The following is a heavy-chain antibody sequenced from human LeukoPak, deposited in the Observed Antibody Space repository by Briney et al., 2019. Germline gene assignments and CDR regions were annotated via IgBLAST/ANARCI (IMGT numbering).Heavy chain of an antibody. CDR1: GGSISSYY. V-gene: IGHV4-59*01. CDR3: ATGGDIAARKGYDY. CDR2: IYYSGST. Sequence: SETLSLTCTVSGGSISSYYWSWIRQPPGKGLEWIGYIYYSGSTNYNPSLKSRVTMSVGTSKNQFSLRLSSVTAADTAVYYCATGGDIAARKGYDYWGQGTLVTVSS. J-gene: IGHJ4*02. D-gene: IGHD6-6*01.